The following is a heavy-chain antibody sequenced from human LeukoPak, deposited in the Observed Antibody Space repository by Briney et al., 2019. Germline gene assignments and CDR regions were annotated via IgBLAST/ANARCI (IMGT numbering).Heavy chain of an antibody. CDR1: GGSISSGDYY. CDR3: ATEVVAGLHNWFDP. CDR2: IYYSGST. D-gene: IGHD6-19*01. V-gene: IGHV4-30-4*01. J-gene: IGHJ5*02. Sequence: SQTLSLTCTVSGGSISSGDYYWSWIRQPPGKGLEWIGYIYYSGSTYYNPSLKSRVTISVDTSKNQFSLKLSSVTAADTAVYYCATEVVAGLHNWFDPWGQGTLVTVSS.